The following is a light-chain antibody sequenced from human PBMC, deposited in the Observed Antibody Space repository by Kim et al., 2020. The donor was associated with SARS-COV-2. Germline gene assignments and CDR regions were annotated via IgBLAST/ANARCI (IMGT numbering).Light chain of an antibody. CDR3: QMWDSSSDRV. CDR2: YDS. CDR1: NMGGYS. J-gene: IGLJ3*02. V-gene: IGLV3-21*04. Sequence: VAPGQTARITCGGNNMGGYSVHWYQQKPGQAPVVVIYYDSDRPSGIPERFSGSNSGNTATLTISRVEAGDEADYYCQMWDSSSDRVFGGGTQLTVL.